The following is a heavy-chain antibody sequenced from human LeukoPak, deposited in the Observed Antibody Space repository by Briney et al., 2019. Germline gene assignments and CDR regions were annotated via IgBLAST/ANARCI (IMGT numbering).Heavy chain of an antibody. D-gene: IGHD6-19*01. Sequence: PSQTLSLTCTVSGGSISSGSYYWSWIRQPAGKGLEWIGRIYTSGSTNYNPSLKSRVTISVDTSKNQFSLKLSSVTAADTAVYYCARGTQWLAGGFDYWGQRTLVTVSS. CDR2: IYTSGST. CDR1: GGSISSGSYY. CDR3: ARGTQWLAGGFDY. V-gene: IGHV4-61*02. J-gene: IGHJ4*02.